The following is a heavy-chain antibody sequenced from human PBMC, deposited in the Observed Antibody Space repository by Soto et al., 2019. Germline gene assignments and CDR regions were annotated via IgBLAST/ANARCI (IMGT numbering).Heavy chain of an antibody. CDR2: TSSSGGST. CDR3: AKDGGYGSGSYYSDD. Sequence: EVQLLESGGGLVQPGGSLRLSCAASGFTFSSYAMSWVRQAPGKGLEWVSTTSSSGGSTYYADSVKGRFTISRDNSKNTFYLQMNSLRAEDMAVYNCAKDGGYGSGSYYSDDWGQGTLVTVSS. V-gene: IGHV3-23*01. D-gene: IGHD3-10*01. CDR1: GFTFSSYA. J-gene: IGHJ4*02.